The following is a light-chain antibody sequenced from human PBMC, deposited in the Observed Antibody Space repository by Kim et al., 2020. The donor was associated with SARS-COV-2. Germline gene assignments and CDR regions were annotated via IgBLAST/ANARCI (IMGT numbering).Light chain of an antibody. J-gene: IGKJ4*01. V-gene: IGKV3-15*01. CDR2: GAS. Sequence: SPAQKATPPSSASHTVSSNFACYYQKPRDPPPPLLYGASTTATAIPATFSGSGSGTEFTLPIISLQSSDFAVYYCQQYNNNPPLTFGRGTKVEIK. CDR3: QQYNNNPPLT. CDR1: HTVSSN.